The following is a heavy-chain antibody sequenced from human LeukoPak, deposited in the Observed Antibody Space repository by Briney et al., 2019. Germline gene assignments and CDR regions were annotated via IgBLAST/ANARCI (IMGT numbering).Heavy chain of an antibody. V-gene: IGHV4-39*07. CDR1: GGSISSSSYY. D-gene: IGHD6-6*01. CDR2: IYYSGST. Sequence: PSETLSLTCTVSGGSISSSSYYWGWIRQPPGKGLEWIGSIYYSGSTYYNPSLKSRVTISVDTSKNQFSLKLSSVTAADTAVYYCARGVNRVIAARLKSWFDPWGQGTLVTVSS. CDR3: ARGVNRVIAARLKSWFDP. J-gene: IGHJ5*02.